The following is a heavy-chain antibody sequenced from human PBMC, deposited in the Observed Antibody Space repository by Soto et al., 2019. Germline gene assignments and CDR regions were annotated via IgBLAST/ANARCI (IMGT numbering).Heavy chain of an antibody. Sequence: GGSLRLSCAASGFTFSNAWMNWVRRAPGKGPEWVGRIKSKTDGGTTDYAAPVKGRFTIPRDDSKNTLYLQMNSLKTEDTAVYYCTTPAHFDWSNYYYYGMDVWGQGTTVTVSS. D-gene: IGHD3-9*01. J-gene: IGHJ6*02. CDR3: TTPAHFDWSNYYYYGMDV. CDR1: GFTFSNAW. CDR2: IKSKTDGGTT. V-gene: IGHV3-15*07.